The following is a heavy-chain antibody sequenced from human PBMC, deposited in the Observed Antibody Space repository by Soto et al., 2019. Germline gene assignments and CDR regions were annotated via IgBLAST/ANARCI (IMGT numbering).Heavy chain of an antibody. J-gene: IGHJ5*02. D-gene: IGHD2-15*01. CDR3: ARATATEYCSSTSCSYCSGGSCYSNWFDP. CDR2: IYYSGST. Sequence: SETLSLTCTVSGGSVSSGSYYWSWIRQPPGKGLEWIGYIYYSGSTNYNPSLKSRVTISVDTSKNQFSLKLSSVTAADTAVYYFARATATEYCSSTSCSYCSGGSCYSNWFDPWGQGTLVTVSS. CDR1: GGSVSSGSYY. V-gene: IGHV4-61*01.